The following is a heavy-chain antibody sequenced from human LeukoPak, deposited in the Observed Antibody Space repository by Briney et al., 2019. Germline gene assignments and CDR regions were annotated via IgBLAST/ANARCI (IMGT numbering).Heavy chain of an antibody. D-gene: IGHD2-21*01. CDR1: GYTFTSYA. V-gene: IGHV7-4-1*02. Sequence: ASVKVSCKASGYTFTSYAMNWVRQAPGQGLEWMGWINTNTGNPTYAQGFTGRFVFSLDTSVSTAYLQISSLKAEDTAVYYCARENPIPLYYYYYYMDVWGKGTTVTVSS. CDR3: ARENPIPLYYYYYYMDV. J-gene: IGHJ6*03. CDR2: INTNTGNP.